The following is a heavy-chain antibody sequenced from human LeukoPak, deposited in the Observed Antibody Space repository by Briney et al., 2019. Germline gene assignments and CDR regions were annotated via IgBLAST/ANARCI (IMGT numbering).Heavy chain of an antibody. CDR2: ISPYTGDT. D-gene: IGHD3-3*01. V-gene: IGHV1-18*01. CDR3: GRDQGSRHYPRYFDL. J-gene: IGHJ2*01. Sequence: ASVKVSCKVSGYTFTAYGISWLRQAPGQRPEWLAWISPYTGDTKYAEALGGRLTVTRDTSTTTVFMQLRSLRSDDTALYFCGRDQGSRHYPRYFDLWGRGTLVTVSS. CDR1: GYTFTAYG.